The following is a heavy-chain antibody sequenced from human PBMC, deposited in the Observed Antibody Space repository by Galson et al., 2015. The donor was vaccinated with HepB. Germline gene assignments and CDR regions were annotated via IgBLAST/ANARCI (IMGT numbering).Heavy chain of an antibody. CDR2: VNSDGSGT. V-gene: IGHV3-74*01. CDR3: ARGGDTLTGYQSYFDF. D-gene: IGHD3-9*01. J-gene: IGHJ4*02. Sequence: SLRLSCAASGFTFSGYWIHWVRQAPGKGLVWVSRVNSDGSGTSYAGSVKGRFTISRDNAKNTLYLQMNSLRAEDTAVYYCARGGDTLTGYQSYFDFWGQGTLVTVSS. CDR1: GFTFSGYW.